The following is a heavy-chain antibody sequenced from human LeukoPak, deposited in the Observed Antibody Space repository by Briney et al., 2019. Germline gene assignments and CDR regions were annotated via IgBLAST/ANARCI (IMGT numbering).Heavy chain of an antibody. J-gene: IGHJ4*02. Sequence: SQTLSLTCTVSGGSISSGGYYWSWIRQHPGKGLEWIGYIYYSGSTYYNPSLKSRVTISVDTSKNQFSLKLSSVTAADTAVYYCARAPRGSGWFLDYWGQGTLVTVSS. CDR1: GGSISSGGYY. CDR2: IYYSGST. CDR3: ARAPRGSGWFLDY. D-gene: IGHD6-19*01. V-gene: IGHV4-31*03.